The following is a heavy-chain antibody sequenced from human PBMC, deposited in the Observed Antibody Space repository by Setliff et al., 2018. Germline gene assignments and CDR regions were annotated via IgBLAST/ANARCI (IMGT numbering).Heavy chain of an antibody. CDR2: IIPIPGIA. D-gene: IGHD6-6*01. CDR1: GYTLTNYC. V-gene: IGHV1-69*10. CDR3: ARDRAARPPNSYYYYMDV. J-gene: IGHJ6*03. Sequence: SVKVSCKASGYTLTNYCMHWVRQAPGQGLEWMGGIIPIPGIANYAQKFQGRVTITTDESTSTAYRELSSLRSEDTAVYYCARDRAARPPNSYYYYMDVWGKGTTVTVSS.